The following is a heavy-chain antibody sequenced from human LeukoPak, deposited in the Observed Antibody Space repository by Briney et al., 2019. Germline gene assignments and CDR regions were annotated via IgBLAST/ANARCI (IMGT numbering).Heavy chain of an antibody. V-gene: IGHV3-74*01. Sequence: LAGGSLRLSCAAPGFTFSAYWMRWVRQAPGKGLVWVSFIKPDGSRTNYADSVKDRFIISRDNAKNTLYLQMYKLRADDTAVYYCARENYRAMDVSGQGTTVTVSS. CDR1: GFTFSAYW. D-gene: IGHD5-24*01. J-gene: IGHJ6*02. CDR3: ARENYRAMDV. CDR2: IKPDGSRT.